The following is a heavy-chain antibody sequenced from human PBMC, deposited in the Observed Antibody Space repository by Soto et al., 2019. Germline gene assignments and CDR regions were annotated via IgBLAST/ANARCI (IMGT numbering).Heavy chain of an antibody. V-gene: IGHV3-30*03. Sequence: VQLVESGGGVVQPGRSLRLSCAASGFTFTSYGMHWVRQAPGKGLEWVAFISYDGSNKDYAAHVKGRFTISRDNSKNTVYLQMNSLRGEDTAVFYCASVDTVMVTGIDYWGQGTLVTVSS. CDR1: GFTFTSYG. J-gene: IGHJ4*02. CDR3: ASVDTVMVTGIDY. CDR2: ISYDGSNK. D-gene: IGHD5-18*01.